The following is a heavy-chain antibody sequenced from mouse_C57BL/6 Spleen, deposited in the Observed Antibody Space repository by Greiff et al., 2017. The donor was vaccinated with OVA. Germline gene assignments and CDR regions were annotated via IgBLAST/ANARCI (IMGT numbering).Heavy chain of an antibody. CDR3: ARHEEDYGNYWYFDV. CDR1: GYTFTEYT. V-gene: IGHV1-62-2*01. D-gene: IGHD2-1*01. J-gene: IGHJ1*03. CDR2: FYPGSGSI. Sequence: VQGVESGAELVKPGASVKLSCKASGYTFTEYTIHWVKQRSGQGLEWIGWFYPGSGSIKYNEKFKDKATLTADKSSSTVYMELSKLTSEDSAVYFCARHEEDYGNYWYFDVWGTGTTVTVSS.